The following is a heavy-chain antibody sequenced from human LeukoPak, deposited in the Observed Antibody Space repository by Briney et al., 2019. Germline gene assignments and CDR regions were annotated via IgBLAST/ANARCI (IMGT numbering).Heavy chain of an antibody. D-gene: IGHD6-19*01. Sequence: GGSLRLSCAASGFTFSSYAMSWVRQAPGKGLEWVSAISGSGGSTYYADSVKGRFTISRDNSKSTLYLQMNSLRAEDTAVYYCAKDRARSIAVASYYFDYWGQGTLVTVSS. CDR3: AKDRARSIAVASYYFDY. CDR1: GFTFSSYA. J-gene: IGHJ4*02. CDR2: ISGSGGST. V-gene: IGHV3-23*01.